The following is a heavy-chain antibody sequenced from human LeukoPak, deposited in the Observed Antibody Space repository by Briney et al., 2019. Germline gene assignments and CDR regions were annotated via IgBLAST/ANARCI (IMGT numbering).Heavy chain of an antibody. CDR2: IYHSGST. CDR1: GYSISSGYY. V-gene: IGHV4-38-2*02. D-gene: IGHD1-14*01. J-gene: IGHJ6*03. Sequence: SETLSLTCTVSGYSISSGYYWGWIRQPPGKGLEWIGSIYHSGSTYYNPSLKSRVTISVDTSKNQFSLKLSSVTAADTAVYYCARDLRTPVNYYYYYYMDVWGKGTTVTVSS. CDR3: ARDLRTPVNYYYYYYMDV.